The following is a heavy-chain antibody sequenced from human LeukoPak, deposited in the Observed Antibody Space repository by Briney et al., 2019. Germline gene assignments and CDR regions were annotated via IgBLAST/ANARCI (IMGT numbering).Heavy chain of an antibody. CDR1: GFSFSGYN. Sequence: GGSLRLSCVVSGFSFSGYNMNWVRQAPGKGLEWVSSISTSSSYIYYADSVKGRFTISRDNAKNSLYLQMNSLRAEDTAVYYCTKRGLWFGELFFGYMDVWGKGTTVTISS. V-gene: IGHV3-21*01. J-gene: IGHJ6*03. D-gene: IGHD3-10*01. CDR3: TKRGLWFGELFFGYMDV. CDR2: ISTSSSYI.